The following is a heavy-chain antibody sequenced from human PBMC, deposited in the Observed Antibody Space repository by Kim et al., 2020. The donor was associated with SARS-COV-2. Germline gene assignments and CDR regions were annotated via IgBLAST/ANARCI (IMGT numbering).Heavy chain of an antibody. D-gene: IGHD7-27*01. CDR3: ARDLGPLDY. CDR2: GIA. Sequence: GIANYAQKFQGRVTITADKSTSTAYMELGSLRSEDTAVYYCARDLGPLDYWGQGTLVTVSS. V-gene: IGHV1-69*04. J-gene: IGHJ4*02.